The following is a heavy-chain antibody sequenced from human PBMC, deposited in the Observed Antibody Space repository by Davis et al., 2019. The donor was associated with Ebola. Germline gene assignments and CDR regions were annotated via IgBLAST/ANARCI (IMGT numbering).Heavy chain of an antibody. CDR3: AREGTGDGFIYYYGMDV. CDR2: ISAYNGNT. D-gene: IGHD1-1*01. J-gene: IGHJ6*02. Sequence: AVSVKVSCKASGYTFTSYGISWVRQAPGQGLEWMGWISAYNGNTNYAQKLQGRVTMTRNTSISTAYMELSSLRSEDTAVYYCAREGTGDGFIYYYGMDVWGQGTTVTVSS. V-gene: IGHV1-18*01. CDR1: GYTFTSYG.